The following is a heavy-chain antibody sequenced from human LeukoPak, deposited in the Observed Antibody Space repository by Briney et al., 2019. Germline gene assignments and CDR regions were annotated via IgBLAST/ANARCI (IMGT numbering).Heavy chain of an antibody. V-gene: IGHV4-59*08. D-gene: IGHD3-16*01. CDR2: IHYSGST. CDR1: GDSISTYC. J-gene: IGHJ4*02. CDR3: ARRAINSVMFDY. Sequence: PSETLSLTCTVSGDSISTYCWSWIRQPPGKGLEWIGYIHYSGSTNYNPSLRSRVTISVDTSKNQFSLKLSSATAADTAVYFCARRAINSVMFDYWGQGTLVTVSS.